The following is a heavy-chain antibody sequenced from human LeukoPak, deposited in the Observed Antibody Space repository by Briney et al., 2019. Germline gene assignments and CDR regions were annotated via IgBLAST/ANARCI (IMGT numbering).Heavy chain of an antibody. CDR3: AKDLRPRSEYYFDY. Sequence: GGSLRLSCAASGFTLSSYGMHWVRQAPGKGLEWVAFIRYDGSNKCYADSVKGRFTISRDNSKNPLYLQLNSLRAEDTAVYYCAKDLRPRSEYYFDYWGQGTLVTVSS. J-gene: IGHJ4*02. CDR2: IRYDGSNK. CDR1: GFTLSSYG. V-gene: IGHV3-30*02.